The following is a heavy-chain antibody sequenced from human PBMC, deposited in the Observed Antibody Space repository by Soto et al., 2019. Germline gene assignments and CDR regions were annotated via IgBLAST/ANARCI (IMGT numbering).Heavy chain of an antibody. V-gene: IGHV4-30-2*01. CDR2: IYHSGGT. J-gene: IGHJ5*02. D-gene: IGHD4-17*01. CDR3: ARTMTTSGWFDP. CDR1: GGPITSGGYS. Sequence: LSLTCAVSGGPITSGGYSWSWIRQPPGKGLEWIGYIYHSGGTYYNPSLKSRVTLSIDRTKKQFSLKLKSVTAADTAVYFCARTMTTSGWFDPWGQGTLVTVYS.